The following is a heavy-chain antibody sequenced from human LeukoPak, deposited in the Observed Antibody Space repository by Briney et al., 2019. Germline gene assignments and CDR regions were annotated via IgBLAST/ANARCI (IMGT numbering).Heavy chain of an antibody. CDR2: ISYRGRT. Sequence: SETLSLTCTVSGGSISSLYWSWIRQPPGKGLEWIGYISYRGRTNYNPSLKSRVTISVDTPKNQFSLRVSSVTAADTAVYYCARDYYYDSSSEDAFDIWGQGTMVTVSP. CDR3: ARDYYYDSSSEDAFDI. V-gene: IGHV4-59*11. J-gene: IGHJ3*02. D-gene: IGHD3-22*01. CDR1: GGSISSLY.